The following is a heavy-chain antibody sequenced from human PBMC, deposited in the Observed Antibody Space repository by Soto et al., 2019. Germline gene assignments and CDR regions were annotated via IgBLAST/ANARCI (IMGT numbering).Heavy chain of an antibody. J-gene: IGHJ6*02. Sequence: SETLSLTCAVYGGSFSGYFWTWIRQSPGKGLESIGEINHSGGTNYNPSLKSRVTISVDTSKNQFSLKLTSANAANAAVYYCARGRGYSTNWSAHLDAMDVCGQG. V-gene: IGHV4-34*01. CDR2: INHSGGT. D-gene: IGHD6-13*01. CDR3: ARGRGYSTNWSAHLDAMDV. CDR1: GGSFSGYF.